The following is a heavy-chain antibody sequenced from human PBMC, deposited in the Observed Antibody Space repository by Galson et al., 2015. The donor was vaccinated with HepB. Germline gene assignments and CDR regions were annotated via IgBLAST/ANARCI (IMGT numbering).Heavy chain of an antibody. V-gene: IGHV3-7*01. Sequence: SLRLSCAASGFTYINYRMTWVRQAPGKGLEWVAYIKEDGSEIYYLDSVKGRFTISRDNTKNSLYLQMNTLRAEDTAVYYCARGVYYFDYWGRGTLVTVSS. CDR1: GFTYINYR. CDR3: ARGVYYFDY. D-gene: IGHD6-6*01. J-gene: IGHJ4*02. CDR2: IKEDGSEI.